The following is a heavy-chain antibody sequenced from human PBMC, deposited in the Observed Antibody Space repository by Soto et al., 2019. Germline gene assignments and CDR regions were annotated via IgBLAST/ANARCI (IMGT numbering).Heavy chain of an antibody. Sequence: SETLSLTCAVSGGSISSGGYSWSWIRQPPGKGLEWIGYIYHSGSTYYNPSLKSRVTISVDRSKNQFSLKLSSVTAADTAVYYCPRPEAPGKLTGCFDTWGQGTLVTVSS. CDR1: GGSISSGGYS. CDR3: PRPEAPGKLTGCFDT. CDR2: IYHSGST. V-gene: IGHV4-30-2*01. J-gene: IGHJ5*02. D-gene: IGHD1-26*01.